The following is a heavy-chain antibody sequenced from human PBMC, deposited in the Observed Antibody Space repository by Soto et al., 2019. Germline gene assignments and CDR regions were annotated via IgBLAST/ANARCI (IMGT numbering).Heavy chain of an antibody. Sequence: QVQLVESGGGVVQPGRSLRLSCAASGFTFNSYGMHWVRQAPGKGLEWVAVIWYDGSNKYYTDSVKGRFTISRDNSKNTLYLPMNSLRAEDTAVYYCARDRSTPVLDYWGQGTLVTVSS. D-gene: IGHD2-15*01. J-gene: IGHJ4*02. CDR1: GFTFNSYG. V-gene: IGHV3-33*01. CDR2: IWYDGSNK. CDR3: ARDRSTPVLDY.